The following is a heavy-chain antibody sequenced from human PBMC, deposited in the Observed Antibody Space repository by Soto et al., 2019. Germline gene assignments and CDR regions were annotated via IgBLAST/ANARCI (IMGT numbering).Heavy chain of an antibody. V-gene: IGHV3-48*03. Sequence: PGGSLRLSCAASGFTFSSYEMNWVRQAPGKCLEWVSYISSSGSTIYYADSVKGRFTISRENAKNSLYLQRNSLRAEDTAVYYWARDNVAVAGEEDYYYYGMDVWGQGTTGTGSS. CDR2: ISSSGSTI. CDR3: ARDNVAVAGEEDYYYYGMDV. D-gene: IGHD6-19*01. CDR1: GFTFSSYE. J-gene: IGHJ6*02.